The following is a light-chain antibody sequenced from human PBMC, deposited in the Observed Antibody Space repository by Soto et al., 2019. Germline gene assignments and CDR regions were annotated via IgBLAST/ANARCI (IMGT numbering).Light chain of an antibody. CDR3: CSYAGSRTVV. CDR2: EDT. J-gene: IGLJ3*02. Sequence: QSVLTQPASVSGSPGQSITVSCTGTSSDVGAYNLVSWYQQHPGKAPRLIIYEDTKRPSGISHRFSGSKSDNTASLTISGLRAEDEAHYHCCSYAGSRTVVFGGGTKVTVL. V-gene: IGLV2-23*01. CDR1: SSDVGAYNL.